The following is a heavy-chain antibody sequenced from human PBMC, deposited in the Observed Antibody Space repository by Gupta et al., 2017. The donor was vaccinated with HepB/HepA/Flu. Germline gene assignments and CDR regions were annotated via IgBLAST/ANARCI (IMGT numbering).Heavy chain of an antibody. V-gene: IGHV3-49*04. CDR3: TRKAAAGAFYFDY. J-gene: IGHJ4*02. D-gene: IGHD6-13*01. Sequence: EVQLVESGGGLVQPGRSLSLSCTASGFTFGDYAMSWVRQAPGKELEWGGFIRSKAYRVITEYAAAVKDRFTISRDDSKTIAYLQMDRLKTEDTAVYYFTRKAAAGAFYFDYGCQLTMVTVSS. CDR1: GFTFGDYA. CDR2: IRSKAYRVIT.